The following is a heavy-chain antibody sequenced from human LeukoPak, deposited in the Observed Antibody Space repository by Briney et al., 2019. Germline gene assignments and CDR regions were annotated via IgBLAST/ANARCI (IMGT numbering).Heavy chain of an antibody. V-gene: IGHV1-69*05. D-gene: IGHD3-22*01. CDR2: IIPIFGTA. CDR3: ASPYYYDSSGYQRAHWYFDL. J-gene: IGHJ2*01. Sequence: SVKVSCKASGGTFSSSAISWVRQAPGQGLEWMGGIIPIFGTANYAQKFQGRVTITTDESTSTAYMELSSLRSEDTAVYYCASPYYYDSSGYQRAHWYFDLWGRGTLVTVSS. CDR1: GGTFSSSA.